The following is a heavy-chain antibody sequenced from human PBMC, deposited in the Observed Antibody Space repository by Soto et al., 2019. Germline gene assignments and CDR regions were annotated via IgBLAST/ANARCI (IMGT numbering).Heavy chain of an antibody. CDR2: IIPIFGTA. J-gene: IGHJ4*02. V-gene: IGHV1-69*13. Sequence: SVKVSCKASGGTFSSYAISWVRQAPGQGLEWMGGIIPIFGTANYAQRFQGRVTITADESTSTAYMELSSLRSEDTAVYYCARPYSSGWYSGFDYWGQGTLVTVSS. CDR1: GGTFSSYA. CDR3: ARPYSSGWYSGFDY. D-gene: IGHD6-19*01.